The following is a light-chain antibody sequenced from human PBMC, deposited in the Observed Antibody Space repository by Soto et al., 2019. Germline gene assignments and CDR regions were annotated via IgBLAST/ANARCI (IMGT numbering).Light chain of an antibody. CDR2: KVS. Sequence: DVVMTQSPLSLPVTLGQPASISCRSSHTLVDSDGNTFFNWYHQRPGQSPRRLIYKVSNRDSGVPERCSGSGAGTDFTLKISRVEAEDVGVYYCMQGTRWPWTFGQGTKVEIK. V-gene: IGKV2-30*01. CDR3: MQGTRWPWT. CDR1: HTLVDSDGNTF. J-gene: IGKJ1*01.